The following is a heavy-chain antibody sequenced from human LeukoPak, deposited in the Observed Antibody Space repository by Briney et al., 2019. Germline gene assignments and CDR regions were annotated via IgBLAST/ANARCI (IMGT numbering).Heavy chain of an antibody. D-gene: IGHD4-17*01. CDR3: ARGISYGDPETDY. CDR2: IIPIFGTA. CDR1: GGTFSSYA. Sequence: GASVKVSCKASGGTFSSYAISWVRQAPGQGLEWMGGIIPIFGTANYAQKFQGRVTIATDESTSTAYMELSSLRSEDTAVYYCARGISYGDPETDYWGQGTLVTVSS. V-gene: IGHV1-69*05. J-gene: IGHJ4*02.